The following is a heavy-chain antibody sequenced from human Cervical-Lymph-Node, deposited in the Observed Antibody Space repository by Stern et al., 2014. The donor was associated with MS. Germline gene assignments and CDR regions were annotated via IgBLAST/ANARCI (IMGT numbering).Heavy chain of an antibody. CDR1: GFSLSSHGMC. Sequence: QVNLRESGPALVKPTQTLTLTCTFSGFSLSSHGMCVSWIRQSPGKALEWLARIDWDDEKYYSTSLKTRLTISKDTSKKQVVLTVGNMDPVDSATYYCAHGSTSCYWADSWGQGTLVTVSS. CDR3: AHGSTSCYWADS. V-gene: IGHV2-70*15. D-gene: IGHD2-2*01. J-gene: IGHJ4*02. CDR2: IDWDDEK.